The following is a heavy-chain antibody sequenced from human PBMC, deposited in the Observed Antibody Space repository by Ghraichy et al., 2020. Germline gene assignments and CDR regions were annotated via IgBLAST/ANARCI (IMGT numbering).Heavy chain of an antibody. CDR2: IYHSGST. V-gene: IGHV4-38-2*02. CDR1: GYSISSGYY. D-gene: IGHD6-19*01. CDR3: ARDRAILIAVAGIDGMDV. J-gene: IGHJ6*02. Sequence: SETLSLTCTVSGYSISSGYYWGWIRQPPGKGLEWIGSIYHSGSTYYNPSLKSRVTISVDTSKNQFSLKLSSVTAADTAVYYCARDRAILIAVAGIDGMDVWGQGTTVTVSS.